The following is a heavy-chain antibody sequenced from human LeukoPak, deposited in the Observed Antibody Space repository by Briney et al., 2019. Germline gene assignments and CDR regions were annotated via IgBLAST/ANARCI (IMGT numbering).Heavy chain of an antibody. CDR3: ARVPLAARGAVYFYYMDV. J-gene: IGHJ6*03. D-gene: IGHD6-6*01. Sequence: SETLSLTCTVSGGSISSYYWSWIRQPPGKGLEWIGYIYYSGSTNYNPSLKSRVTISIDTSKNQFSLKLSSVTAADTAVYYCARVPLAARGAVYFYYMDVWGKGTTVTVSS. V-gene: IGHV4-59*01. CDR2: IYYSGST. CDR1: GGSISSYY.